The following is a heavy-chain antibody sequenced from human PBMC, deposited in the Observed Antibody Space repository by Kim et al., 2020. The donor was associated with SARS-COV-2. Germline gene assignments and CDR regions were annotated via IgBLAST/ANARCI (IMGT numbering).Heavy chain of an antibody. CDR1: GGTFSSYA. D-gene: IGHD6-19*01. CDR3: ARGGGGIAVAGRVD. J-gene: IGHJ4*02. CDR2: IIPIFGTA. V-gene: IGHV1-69*13. Sequence: SVKVSCKASGGTFSSYAISWVRQAPGQGLEWMGGIIPIFGTANYAQKFQGRVTITADESTSTAYMELSSLRSEDTAVYYCARGGGGIAVAGRVDWGQGTLVPVSS.